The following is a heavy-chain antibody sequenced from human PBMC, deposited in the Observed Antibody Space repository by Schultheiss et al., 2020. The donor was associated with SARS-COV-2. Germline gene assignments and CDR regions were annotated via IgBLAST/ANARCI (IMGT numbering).Heavy chain of an antibody. CDR3: ARDGRGYSYGYDYYYGMDV. D-gene: IGHD5-18*01. J-gene: IGHJ6*02. CDR2: IYYSGST. CDR1: GGSISSSSYY. V-gene: IGHV4-39*07. Sequence: SETLSLTCTVSGGSISSSSYYWGWIRQPPGKGLEWIGYIYYSGSTYYNPSLKSRVTISVDTSKNQLSLKLSSVTAADTAVYYCARDGRGYSYGYDYYYGMDVWGQGTTVTVSS.